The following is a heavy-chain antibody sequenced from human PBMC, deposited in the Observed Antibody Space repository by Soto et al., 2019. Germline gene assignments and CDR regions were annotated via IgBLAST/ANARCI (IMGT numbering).Heavy chain of an antibody. D-gene: IGHD2-2*01. CDR1: GYTFRSQG. CDR2: IRVYNGKT. Sequence: EASVKVSCKTSGYTFRSQGITWVRRAPGQGLEWMGCIRVYNGKTYYEESLQGRVTMTTDTSTSTAYMELRNLRSDDTAVYYCATSIYSTSWFGHYNMDVWGQGTTVTVSS. J-gene: IGHJ6*03. V-gene: IGHV1-18*01. CDR3: ATSIYSTSWFGHYNMDV.